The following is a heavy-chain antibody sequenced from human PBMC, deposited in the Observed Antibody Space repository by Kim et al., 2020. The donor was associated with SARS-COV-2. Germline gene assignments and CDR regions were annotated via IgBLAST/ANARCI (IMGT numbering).Heavy chain of an antibody. Sequence: SETMTLNSTYSGGSISSYYWSWIRQPPGKGLEWIGYIYYSGSTNYNPSLKSRVTISVDTSKNQFSLKLSSVTAADTAVYYCARNPFSVVGATFGSDYYYYGMDVWGQGTTVTVSS. CDR3: ARNPFSVVGATFGSDYYYYGMDV. CDR2: IYYSGST. J-gene: IGHJ6*02. CDR1: GGSISSYY. D-gene: IGHD1-26*01. V-gene: IGHV4-59*13.